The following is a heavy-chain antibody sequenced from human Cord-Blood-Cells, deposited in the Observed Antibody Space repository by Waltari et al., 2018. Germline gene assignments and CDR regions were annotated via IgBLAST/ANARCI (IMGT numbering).Heavy chain of an antibody. D-gene: IGHD2-2*01. CDR1: GGSFSGYY. J-gene: IGHJ4*02. CDR2: INHSGST. Sequence: QVQLQQWGAGLLKPSETLSLTCAVYGGSFSGYYWSWIRQPPGKGLGWIWEINHSGSTNYNPPLKSRVTISVDTSKNQFSLKLSSVTAADTAVYYCARKRTSCYFDYWGQGTLVTVSS. CDR3: ARKRTSCYFDY. V-gene: IGHV4-34*01.